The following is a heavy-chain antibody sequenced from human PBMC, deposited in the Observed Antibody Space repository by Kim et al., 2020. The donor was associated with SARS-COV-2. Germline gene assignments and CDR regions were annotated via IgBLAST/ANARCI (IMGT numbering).Heavy chain of an antibody. CDR2: IWYDGSNT. J-gene: IGHJ4*02. CDR1: GFTFRSYG. Sequence: GGSLRLSCAASGFTFRSYGMHWVHQAPGKGLEWVAIIWYDGSNTYYADSVKGRFTISRDNSKNTLYLQMNSLRAEDTAIYYCARDTSSWYYFDYWGQGTL. V-gene: IGHV3-33*01. D-gene: IGHD6-13*01. CDR3: ARDTSSWYYFDY.